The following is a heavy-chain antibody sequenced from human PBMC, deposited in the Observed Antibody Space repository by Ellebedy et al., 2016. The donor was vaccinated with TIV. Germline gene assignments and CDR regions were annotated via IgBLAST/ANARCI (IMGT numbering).Heavy chain of an antibody. Sequence: PGGSLRLSCAASGFTVSSNYMSWVRQAPGKGLEWVSVIYSGGSTYYADSVKGRFTISRDNSKNTLYLQMNSPRAEDTAVYYCARLRGADFVGSWGQGTLVTVSS. D-gene: IGHD2-15*01. CDR3: ARLRGADFVGS. V-gene: IGHV3-66*01. J-gene: IGHJ4*02. CDR1: GFTVSSNY. CDR2: IYSGGST.